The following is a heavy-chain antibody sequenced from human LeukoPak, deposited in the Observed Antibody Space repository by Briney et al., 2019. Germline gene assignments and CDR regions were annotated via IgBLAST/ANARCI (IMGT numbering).Heavy chain of an antibody. Sequence: PSETLSLTCAVYGGSFSGYYWSWIRQPPGKGLEWIGEINHSGSTNYNPSLKSRVTISVDTSKNQFSLKLSSVTAADTAVYYCARAVGIADAFDIWGQGTMVTVSS. CDR3: ARAVGIADAFDI. CDR2: INHSGST. D-gene: IGHD1-14*01. J-gene: IGHJ3*02. V-gene: IGHV4-34*01. CDR1: GGSFSGYY.